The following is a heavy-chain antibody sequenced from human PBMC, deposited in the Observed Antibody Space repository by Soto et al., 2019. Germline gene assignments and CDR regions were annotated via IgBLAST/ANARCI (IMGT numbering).Heavy chain of an antibody. CDR2: IWYDGSNK. V-gene: IGHV3-33*01. CDR1: GFTFSSYG. J-gene: IGHJ4*02. D-gene: IGHD6-13*01. CDR3: ARDGPQRGSSRYYFDY. Sequence: GGSLRLSCAASGFTFSSYGMHWVRQAPGKGLEWVAVIWYDGSNKYYADSVKGRFTISRDNSKNTLYLQMNSLRAEDTAVYYCARDGPQRGSSRYYFDYWGQGTLVTVSS.